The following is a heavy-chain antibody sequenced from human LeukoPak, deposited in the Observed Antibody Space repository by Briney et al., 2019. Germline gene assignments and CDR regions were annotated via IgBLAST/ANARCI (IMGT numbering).Heavy chain of an antibody. J-gene: IGHJ3*02. V-gene: IGHV4-39*01. D-gene: IGHD4-17*01. Sequence: PETLSLTCTVSGGSISSSSYYWGWIRQPPGKGLEWIGSIYYSGSTYYNPSLKSRVTISVDTSKNQFSLKLSSVTAADTAVYYCARQYGDYDHDAFDIWGQGTMVTVSS. CDR3: ARQYGDYDHDAFDI. CDR1: GGSISSSSYY. CDR2: IYYSGST.